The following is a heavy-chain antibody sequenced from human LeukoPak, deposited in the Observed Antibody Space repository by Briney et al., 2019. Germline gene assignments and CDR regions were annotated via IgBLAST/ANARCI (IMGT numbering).Heavy chain of an antibody. V-gene: IGHV4-59*12. CDR1: GGSISSYY. J-gene: IGHJ4*02. Sequence: PSETLSLTCTASGGSISSYYWSWIRQPPGKGLEWIGYIYHSGSTYYNPSLKSRVTISVDRSKNQFSLKLSSVTAADTAVYYCARVGDYALKDWGQGTLVTVSS. CDR2: IYHSGST. CDR3: ARVGDYALKD. D-gene: IGHD3-16*01.